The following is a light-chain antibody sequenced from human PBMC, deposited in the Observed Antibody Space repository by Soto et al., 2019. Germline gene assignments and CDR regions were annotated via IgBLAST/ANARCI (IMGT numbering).Light chain of an antibody. CDR2: DAS. CDR3: HPPYKRPRVT. CDR1: QSVSSVY. J-gene: IGKJ5*01. V-gene: IGKV3D-20*01. Sequence: EIVLTQSPATLSLSPGERATLSCVASQSVSSVYLAWYQQKPGLAPSLLIYDASSRASGIPDRFSGSGSGTDFPLTISRLQPEAFAVYFCHPPYKRPRVTFGQGTRLEIK.